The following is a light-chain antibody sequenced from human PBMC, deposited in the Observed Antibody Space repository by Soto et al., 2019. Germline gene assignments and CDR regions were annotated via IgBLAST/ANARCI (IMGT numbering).Light chain of an antibody. CDR3: QQYGSSGT. CDR2: GAS. CDR1: QSINSC. Sequence: EIVMTQSPATLSVSPGERATLSCRASQSINSCLAWYQQKPGQAPRLLTYGASSRPTGIPDRFSGSGSGTDFILTISRLEDEDFAVYYCQQYGSSGTFGPGTKVDI. V-gene: IGKV3-20*01. J-gene: IGKJ1*01.